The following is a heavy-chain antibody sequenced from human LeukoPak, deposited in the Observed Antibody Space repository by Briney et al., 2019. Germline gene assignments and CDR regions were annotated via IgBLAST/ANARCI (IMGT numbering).Heavy chain of an antibody. D-gene: IGHD5-12*01. Sequence: GGSLRLSCAASGFTFSDYYMSWIRQAPGKGLEWVSYISSSGSTIYYADSVKGRFTISRDNAKNSPYLQMNSLRAEDTAVYYCAREGIVATKKGGWPLYYFDYWGQGTLVTVSS. CDR2: ISSSGSTI. J-gene: IGHJ4*02. CDR1: GFTFSDYY. CDR3: AREGIVATKKGGWPLYYFDY. V-gene: IGHV3-11*01.